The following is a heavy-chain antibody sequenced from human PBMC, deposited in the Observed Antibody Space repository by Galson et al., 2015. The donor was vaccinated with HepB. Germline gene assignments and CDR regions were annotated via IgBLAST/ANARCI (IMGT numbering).Heavy chain of an antibody. CDR1: GFTFGDYA. CDR3: TRYYDILTGYFFLSFDY. Sequence: SLRLSCAASGFTFGDYAMSWFRQAPGKGLEWVGFIRSKAYGGTTEYAASVKGRFTISRDDSKSIAYLQMNSLKTEDTAVYYCTRYYDILTGYFFLSFDYWGQGTLVTVSS. D-gene: IGHD3-9*01. J-gene: IGHJ4*02. CDR2: IRSKAYGGTT. V-gene: IGHV3-49*03.